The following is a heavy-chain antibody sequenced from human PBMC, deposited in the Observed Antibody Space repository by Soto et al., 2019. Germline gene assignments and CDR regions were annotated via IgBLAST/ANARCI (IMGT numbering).Heavy chain of an antibody. CDR1: GFTFSNYW. CDR2: ISGDGRNT. Sequence: GGSLRLSCAASGFTFSNYWMHWVRQAPGKGLVWVSRISGDGRNTDYADSVKGRFIISRDNAKNTLHLQMDSPRAEDTGVYYCLRGGTFDYWGQGALVTVSS. CDR3: LRGGTFDY. J-gene: IGHJ4*02. V-gene: IGHV3-74*01.